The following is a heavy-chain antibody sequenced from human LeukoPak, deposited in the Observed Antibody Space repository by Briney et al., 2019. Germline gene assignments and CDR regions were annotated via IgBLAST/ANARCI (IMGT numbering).Heavy chain of an antibody. V-gene: IGHV3-11*05. CDR2: ISGSGSDT. CDR3: ARVVGGYCSGGTCQGGFDI. J-gene: IGHJ3*02. CDR1: GFIFSDYY. Sequence: GGSLRLSCAASGFIFSDYYMTWIRQAPGKGLEWLSYISGSGSDTNYADSVKGRFTTSRDNAKNSLYLQVNSLRAEDTAVYYCARVVGGYCSGGTCQGGFDIWGQGTMVTVSS. D-gene: IGHD2-15*01.